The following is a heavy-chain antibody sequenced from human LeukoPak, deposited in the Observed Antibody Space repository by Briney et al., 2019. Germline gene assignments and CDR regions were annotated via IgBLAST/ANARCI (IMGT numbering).Heavy chain of an antibody. CDR3: AKDKGALVVRGVITD. CDR1: GFTFDYYA. Sequence: GRSLRFSCAAAGFTFDYYAMHWGRQAAGKGLEGFSGISWNSGSIGYADYVKGRFTISRDNAKNSLDLQMTSMRAEDTALYYCAKDKGALVVRGVITDWGQGNLVTVSS. D-gene: IGHD3-10*01. J-gene: IGHJ4*02. V-gene: IGHV3-9*01. CDR2: ISWNSGSI.